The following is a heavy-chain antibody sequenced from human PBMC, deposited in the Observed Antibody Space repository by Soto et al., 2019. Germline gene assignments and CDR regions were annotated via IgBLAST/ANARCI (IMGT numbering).Heavy chain of an antibody. Sequence: EGTLRLSCAASAIILSSYAMSWVRQAPERGLRWVSAISGSGGSTYYADSVKGRFTISRDNYKNTLNLHTTSLSAEATAVYYCAKYIVLVPAAMALVYYYYAMDVWGQGAADADSS. D-gene: IGHD2-2*01. CDR3: AKYIVLVPAAMALVYYYYAMDV. J-gene: IGHJ6*02. CDR2: ISGSGGST. CDR1: AIILSSYA. V-gene: IGHV3-23*01.